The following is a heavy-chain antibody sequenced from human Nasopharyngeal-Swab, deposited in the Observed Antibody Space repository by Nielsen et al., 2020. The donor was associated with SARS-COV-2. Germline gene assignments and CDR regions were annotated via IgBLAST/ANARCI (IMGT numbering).Heavy chain of an antibody. CDR2: ISLNSGSI. Sequence: VRQAPGEGLGWVSGISLNSGSIGYADSVKGRFTISRDNAKNSLYLQMNSLRAEDTALYFCAKDIGPDYYGSGSYLDYWGQGTLVTVSS. CDR3: AKDIGPDYYGSGSYLDY. D-gene: IGHD3-10*01. V-gene: IGHV3-9*01. J-gene: IGHJ4*02.